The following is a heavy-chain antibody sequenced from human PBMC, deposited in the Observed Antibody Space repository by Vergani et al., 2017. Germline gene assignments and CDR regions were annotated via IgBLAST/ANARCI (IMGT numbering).Heavy chain of an antibody. CDR2: IYPGDSDA. CDR3: ARRDEVCISYGAFDI. V-gene: IGHV5-51*01. CDR1: GYSFTSYW. J-gene: IGHJ3*02. D-gene: IGHD3-16*01. Sequence: EVQLVQSGAEVKKPGESLRISCKGSGYSFTSYWIGWVRQMPGKGLEWMGIIYPGDSDARYSPSLQGQVTISADKSISTAYLQWSSLRASDTAMYYCARRDEVCISYGAFDIWGQGTMVTVSS.